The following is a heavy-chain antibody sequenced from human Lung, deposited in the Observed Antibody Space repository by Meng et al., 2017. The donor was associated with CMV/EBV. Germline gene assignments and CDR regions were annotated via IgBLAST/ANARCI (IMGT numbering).Heavy chain of an antibody. J-gene: IGHJ1*01. Sequence: VQVRESGPAMVKPPGTLSLTCAVSGDSITNHNWWAWVRQPTGKGLEWIGEIPHRGSSAYNPSLKSRVSMSIDKSKNQFSLKLTSVTAADTAVYHCLRRSGGSVWGQGTLVTVSS. D-gene: IGHD3-10*01. CDR3: LRRSGGSV. V-gene: IGHV4-4*03. CDR2: IPHRGSS. CDR1: GDSITNHNW.